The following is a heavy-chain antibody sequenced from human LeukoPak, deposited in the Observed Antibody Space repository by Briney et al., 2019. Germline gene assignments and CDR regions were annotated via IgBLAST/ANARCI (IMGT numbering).Heavy chain of an antibody. D-gene: IGHD3-22*01. CDR2: IHSGGTT. V-gene: IGHV3-66*01. CDR1: GFTVSSNY. Sequence: GGSLRLSCTASGFTVSSNYMTWVRQAPGKGLECVSLIHSGGTTSYADSVKGRFTISRDNSKNTLYLQMNSLRVEDTAVYYCAAKWLLRRYWGQGTLVTVSS. CDR3: AAKWLLRRY. J-gene: IGHJ4*02.